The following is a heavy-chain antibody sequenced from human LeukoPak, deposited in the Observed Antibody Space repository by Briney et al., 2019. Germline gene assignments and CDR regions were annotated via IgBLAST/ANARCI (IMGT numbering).Heavy chain of an antibody. CDR1: GGTFSSYA. V-gene: IGHV1-69*13. J-gene: IGHJ3*02. Sequence: GPSVKVSCKASGGTFSSYAISWVRQAPGQGLEWMGGIIPIFGTANYAQKFQGRVTITADESTSTAYMELSSLRSEDTAVYYCASPLRFLEWYHGDAFDIWGQGTMVTVSS. D-gene: IGHD3-3*01. CDR3: ASPLRFLEWYHGDAFDI. CDR2: IIPIFGTA.